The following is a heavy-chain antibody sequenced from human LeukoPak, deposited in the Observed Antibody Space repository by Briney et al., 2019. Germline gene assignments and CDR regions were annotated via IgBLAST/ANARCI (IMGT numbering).Heavy chain of an antibody. J-gene: IGHJ6*02. CDR1: GYTFTSYG. CDR2: ISAYNGNT. D-gene: IGHD1-7*01. CDR3: ARDSNYFNYYYYGMDV. Sequence: ASVKVSCKASGYTFTSYGISWVRQAPGQGLEWMGWISAYNGNTNYAQKLQGRVTMTTDTSTSTAYMELRSLRSDDTAVYYCARDSNYFNYYYYGMDVWGQGTTVTVSS. V-gene: IGHV1-18*01.